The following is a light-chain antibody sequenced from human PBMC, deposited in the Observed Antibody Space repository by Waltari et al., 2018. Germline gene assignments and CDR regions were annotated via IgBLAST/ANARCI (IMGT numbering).Light chain of an antibody. Sequence: DIQMTKSPSSLSASVGDRVPITCRASQSISSYLNWYQQKPGKAPKLLIYAASSLQSGVPSMFSGSGSGTDFTLTISILQPEDFATYYCQQSYSTPRTFGQGTKLEIK. V-gene: IGKV1-39*01. J-gene: IGKJ2*01. CDR3: QQSYSTPRT. CDR2: AAS. CDR1: QSISSY.